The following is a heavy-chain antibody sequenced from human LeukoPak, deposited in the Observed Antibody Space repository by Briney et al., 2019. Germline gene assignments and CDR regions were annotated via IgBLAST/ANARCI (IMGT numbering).Heavy chain of an antibody. CDR3: ARGKFKRGLQLRRIDWFDP. CDR1: GYTFTSYD. J-gene: IGHJ5*02. D-gene: IGHD5-24*01. Sequence: ASVKVSCKASGYTFTSYDINWVRQATGQGLEWMGWMNPNSGNTGYAQKFQGRVTMTRNTSISTAYMELSSLRSEDTAVYYCARGKFKRGLQLRRIDWFDPWGQETLVTVSS. CDR2: MNPNSGNT. V-gene: IGHV1-8*01.